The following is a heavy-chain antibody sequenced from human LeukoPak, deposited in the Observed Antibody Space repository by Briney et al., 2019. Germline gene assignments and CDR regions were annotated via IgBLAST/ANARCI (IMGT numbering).Heavy chain of an antibody. D-gene: IGHD2-15*01. J-gene: IGHJ6*03. CDR1: GFTFRNFV. Sequence: GGSLRLSCAASGFTFRNFVMHWVRQAPGKGLEWVAFIQYDGTNKYYADSVKGRFTISRDNSKNTLYLQMNSLRAEDTAVYYCAKDAGYCSGVSCYYYYYMDVWGKGTTVTVSS. CDR2: IQYDGTNK. V-gene: IGHV3-30*02. CDR3: AKDAGYCSGVSCYYYYYMDV.